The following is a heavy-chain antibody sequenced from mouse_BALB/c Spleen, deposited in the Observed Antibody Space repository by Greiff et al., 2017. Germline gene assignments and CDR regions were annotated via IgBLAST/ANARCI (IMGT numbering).Heavy chain of an antibody. CDR1: GFTFSSYT. V-gene: IGHV5-12-2*01. CDR2: ISNGGGST. Sequence: EVQLQESGGGLVQPGGSLKLSCAASGFTFSSYTMSWVRQTPEKRLEWVAYISNGGGSTYYPDTVKGRFTISRDNAKNTLYLQMSSLKSEDTAMYYCARGGNKGYFDYWGQGTTLTVSS. CDR3: ARGGNKGYFDY. J-gene: IGHJ2*01. D-gene: IGHD2-1*01.